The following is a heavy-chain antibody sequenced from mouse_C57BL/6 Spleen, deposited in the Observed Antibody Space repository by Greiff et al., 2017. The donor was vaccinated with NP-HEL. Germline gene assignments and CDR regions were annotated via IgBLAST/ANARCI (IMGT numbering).Heavy chain of an antibody. CDR1: GFTFSSYA. Sequence: EVMLVESGGGLVKPGGSLKLSCAASGFTFSSYAMSWVRQTPEKRLEWVATISDGGSYTYYPDNVQGRFTISRDNAKNNLYLQMSHLKSEDTAMYYCARDGGVYGNSWFAYWGQVTLVTVSA. J-gene: IGHJ3*01. V-gene: IGHV5-4*01. CDR3: ARDGGVYGNSWFAY. CDR2: ISDGGSYT. D-gene: IGHD2-1*01.